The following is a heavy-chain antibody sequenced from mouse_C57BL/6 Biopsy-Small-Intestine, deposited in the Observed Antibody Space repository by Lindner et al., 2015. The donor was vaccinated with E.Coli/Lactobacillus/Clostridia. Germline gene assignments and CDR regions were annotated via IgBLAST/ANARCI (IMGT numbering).Heavy chain of an antibody. D-gene: IGHD1-1*01. CDR3: ATTVVATKGTIDY. J-gene: IGHJ4*01. Sequence: VQLQESGGGLVKPGGSLKLSCAASGFTFSDYGMHWVRHTPEKGLEWVAYISSGSSTIYYADTVKGRFTISRDNAKNTLFLQMTSLRSEDTAMYYCATTVVATKGTIDYWGQGTSVTVSS. CDR1: GFTFSDYG. CDR2: ISSGSSTI. V-gene: IGHV5-17*01.